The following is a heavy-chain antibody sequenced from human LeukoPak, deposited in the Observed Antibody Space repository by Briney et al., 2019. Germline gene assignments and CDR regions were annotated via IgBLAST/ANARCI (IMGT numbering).Heavy chain of an antibody. D-gene: IGHD3-10*01. CDR3: ARGRGHHGGYYYMDV. CDR1: GGSFSGYY. Sequence: SETLSLTCAVYGGSFSGYYWSWIRRPPGKGLEWIGEINHSGSTNYNPSLKSRVTISVDTSKNQFSLKLSSVTAADTAVYYCARGRGHHGGYYYMDVWGKGTTVTVSS. V-gene: IGHV4-34*01. CDR2: INHSGST. J-gene: IGHJ6*03.